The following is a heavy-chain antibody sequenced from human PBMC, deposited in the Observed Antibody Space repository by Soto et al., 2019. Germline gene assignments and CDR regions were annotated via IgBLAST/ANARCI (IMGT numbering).Heavy chain of an antibody. Sequence: QVQLVESGGGVVQPGRSLRLSCAASGFTFSSYGMHWVRQAPGKGLEWVAVIWYDGSNKYYADSVKGRFTISRDNSKNTRDLQMNSLRAEDTAVYYCARALIAMVRNYGMDVWGQGTTVTVSS. CDR3: ARALIAMVRNYGMDV. V-gene: IGHV3-33*01. CDR2: IWYDGSNK. CDR1: GFTFSSYG. D-gene: IGHD5-18*01. J-gene: IGHJ6*02.